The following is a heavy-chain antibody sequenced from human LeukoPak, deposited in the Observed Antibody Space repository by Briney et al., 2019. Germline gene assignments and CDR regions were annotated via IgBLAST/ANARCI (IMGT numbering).Heavy chain of an antibody. CDR3: AKDRPTVYSSSWLHFLDS. D-gene: IGHD6-13*01. Sequence: GGTLRLFCAASGFTFSNYGMIWVRQAPGKGLEWVSGISGSGGSSYLADSVKGRFIISRDNSKNTLYLQMNSLRADDTAVYFCAKDRPTVYSSSWLHFLDSWGQGTLVTVSS. V-gene: IGHV3-23*01. J-gene: IGHJ4*02. CDR2: ISGSGGSS. CDR1: GFTFSNYG.